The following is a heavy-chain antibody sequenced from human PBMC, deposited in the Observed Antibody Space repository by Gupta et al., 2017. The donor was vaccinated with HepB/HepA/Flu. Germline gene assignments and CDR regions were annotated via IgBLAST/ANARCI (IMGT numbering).Heavy chain of an antibody. J-gene: IGHJ3*01. CDR3: AHSEPYYDFWSGYYTIQRHDNDAFDV. V-gene: IGHV2-5*02. D-gene: IGHD3-3*01. Sequence: QITLKESGPTLVKPTQTLTLTCTFSGFSLSTSGVGVGWIRQPPGKALEWLALIYWDDAERYSPSLKSRLTITKDTSKNQVVLTVTNMDPLDTATYYCAHSEPYYDFWSGYYTIQRHDNDAFDVWGQGTMVTVSS. CDR2: IYWDDAE. CDR1: GFSLSTSGVG.